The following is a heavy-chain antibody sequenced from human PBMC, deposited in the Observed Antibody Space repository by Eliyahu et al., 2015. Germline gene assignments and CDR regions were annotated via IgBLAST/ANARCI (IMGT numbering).Heavy chain of an antibody. CDR2: XYYSGST. Sequence: QVQLQESGPGLVKPSETLSLTCTVXGGPXXSYYWXWXRQPPGKGLEWIGYXYYSGSTNYNPSLKSRVTISVDTSKNQFSLKLSSVTAADTAVYYCARDDCSGGSCYSSKGYYYYGMDVWGQGTTVTVSS. CDR1: GGPXXSYY. V-gene: IGHV4-59*01. D-gene: IGHD2-15*01. CDR3: ARDDCSGGSCYSSKGYYYYGMDV. J-gene: IGHJ6*02.